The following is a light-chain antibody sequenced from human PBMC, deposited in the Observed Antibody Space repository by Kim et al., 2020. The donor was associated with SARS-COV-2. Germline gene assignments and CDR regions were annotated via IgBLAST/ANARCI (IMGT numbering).Light chain of an antibody. Sequence: KTITISCTRSSGNIARSYVHWYQQRPGSSPSTVIYEDNQRPPGVPDRLSGSIDRSSNSASLTISGLRTEDEADYYCQSYDGSIHGVFGGGTQLTVL. CDR3: QSYDGSIHGV. J-gene: IGLJ3*02. CDR2: EDN. CDR1: SGNIARSY. V-gene: IGLV6-57*01.